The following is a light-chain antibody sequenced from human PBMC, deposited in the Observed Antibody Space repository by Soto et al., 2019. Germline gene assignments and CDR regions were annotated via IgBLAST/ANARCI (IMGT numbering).Light chain of an antibody. Sequence: DIQMTQSPSSLSASVGDRVTITCRASQSISSYLNWYQQKPGKAPKLLIYAASSLQSGVPSRLSGSGSGTDFTLTISSLQPEEFATYYCQQSYSTPRTFGQGTKVDIK. CDR2: AAS. V-gene: IGKV1-39*01. J-gene: IGKJ1*01. CDR3: QQSYSTPRT. CDR1: QSISSY.